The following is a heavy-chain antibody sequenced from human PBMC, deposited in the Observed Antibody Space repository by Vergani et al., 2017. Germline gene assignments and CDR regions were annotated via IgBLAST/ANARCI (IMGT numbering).Heavy chain of an antibody. CDR2: IKSKTDGGTT. Sequence: EVQLVESGGGLVKPGGSLRLSCAASGFTFSNAWMSWVRQAPGKGLEWVGRIKSKTDGGTTDYAAPVKGRFTISRDNAKNSLYLQMNSLRAEDTAVYYCARDGAAAAGKVNWGQGTLVTVSS. CDR1: GFTFSNAW. V-gene: IGHV3-15*01. J-gene: IGHJ4*02. CDR3: ARDGAAAAGKVN. D-gene: IGHD6-13*01.